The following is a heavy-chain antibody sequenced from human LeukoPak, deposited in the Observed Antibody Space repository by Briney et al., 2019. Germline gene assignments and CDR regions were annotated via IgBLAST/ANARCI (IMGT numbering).Heavy chain of an antibody. CDR3: ARGLLGYCSGGSCYYYMDV. CDR2: IIPIFGTA. D-gene: IGHD2-15*01. J-gene: IGHJ6*03. V-gene: IGHV1-69*06. CDR1: GGTFSSYA. Sequence: SVKVSCKASGGTFSSYAISWVRQAPGQGLEWMGGIIPIFGTANYAQKFQGRVTITADKSTSTAYMELSSLRSEDTAVYYCARGLLGYCSGGSCYYYMDVWGKGTTVTVSS.